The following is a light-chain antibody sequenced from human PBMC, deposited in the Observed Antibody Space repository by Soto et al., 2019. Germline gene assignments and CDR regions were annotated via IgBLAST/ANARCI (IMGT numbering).Light chain of an antibody. CDR2: EVS. J-gene: IGLJ3*02. V-gene: IGLV2-14*01. CDR3: SSYTSSSTRV. CDR1: SRDVGGYNY. Sequence: QSALTQPASVSGSPGQSITISCTGTSRDVGGYNYVSWYQQHPGKAPKLMIYEVSNRPSAVSNRFSGSKSGNTASLTISGLQAEDEDDYYCSSYTSSSTRVFGGGTKLTVL.